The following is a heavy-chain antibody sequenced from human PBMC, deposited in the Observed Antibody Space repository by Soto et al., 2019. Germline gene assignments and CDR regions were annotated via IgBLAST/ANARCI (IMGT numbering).Heavy chain of an antibody. CDR2: IYHSGST. J-gene: IGHJ4*02. D-gene: IGHD6-6*01. CDR1: VGSISSSNW. CDR3: ASLAARHFPFEY. Sequence: SETLSLTCAFSVGSISSSNWWSWVRQPPGKGLEWIGEIYHSGSTNYNPSLKSRVTISVDKSKNQFSLKLSSVTAADTAVYYCASLAARHFPFEYWGQGTLVIVS. V-gene: IGHV4-4*02.